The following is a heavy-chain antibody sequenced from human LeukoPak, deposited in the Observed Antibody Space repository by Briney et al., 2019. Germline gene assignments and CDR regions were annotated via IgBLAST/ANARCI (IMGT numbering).Heavy chain of an antibody. CDR3: ARDGAGHYFDY. Sequence: GGSLRLSCAASGFIFNNYGLIWVRQAPGKGLEWVSAISNDGGGTTYADFVNGRFTISRDNSKNTLFLQMNSLRAEDTAVYYCARDGAGHYFDYWGQGALVTVSS. CDR2: ISNDGGGT. CDR1: GFIFNNYG. J-gene: IGHJ4*02. D-gene: IGHD1-14*01. V-gene: IGHV3-23*01.